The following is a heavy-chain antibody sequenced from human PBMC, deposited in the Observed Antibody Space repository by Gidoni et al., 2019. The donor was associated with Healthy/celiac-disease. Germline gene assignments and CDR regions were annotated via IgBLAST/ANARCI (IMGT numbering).Heavy chain of an antibody. V-gene: IGHV3-72*01. J-gene: IGHJ6*02. D-gene: IGHD3-9*01. CDR3: ARGSRAYYDILTGYYAPYYYGMDV. CDR1: GFPFSDSY. Sequence: EVQLVESGGGWVQPGGSLRLSGAASGFPFSDSYMAWVSQAPGKGLEWVGRPRNKANSYTTEYAASVKGRFTISRDDSKNSLYLQMNSLKTEDTAVYYCARGSRAYYDILTGYYAPYYYGMDVWGQGTTVTVSS. CDR2: PRNKANSYTT.